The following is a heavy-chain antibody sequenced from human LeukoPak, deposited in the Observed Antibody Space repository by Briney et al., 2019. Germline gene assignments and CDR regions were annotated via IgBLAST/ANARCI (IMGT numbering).Heavy chain of an antibody. J-gene: IGHJ4*02. CDR3: AREAGPNYNIWSGYYTGWDY. CDR1: GFTFSNYW. V-gene: IGHV3-74*01. CDR2: INTDGSTT. Sequence: PGGSLRLSCAASGFTFSNYWMHWVRHVPGKGLVWVSRINTDGSTTNYADSVKGRFTISRDNAKNTLFLQMNSLRAEDTAVYYCAREAGPNYNIWSGYYTGWDYWGQGTLVTVSS. D-gene: IGHD3-3*01.